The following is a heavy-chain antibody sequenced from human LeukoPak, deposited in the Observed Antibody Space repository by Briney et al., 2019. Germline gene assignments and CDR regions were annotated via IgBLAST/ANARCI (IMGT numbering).Heavy chain of an antibody. D-gene: IGHD6-13*01. J-gene: IGHJ3*02. CDR1: GGTFSSYA. Sequence: GASVKVSCKASGGTFSSYAISWVRQAPGQGLEWMGWISAYNGRTNYAQKLQGRVTMTTDTSTSTAYMELRSLRSDDTAMYYCSRALYPTYGSNWYLSAFDIWGLGTLVTVSS. V-gene: IGHV1-18*01. CDR3: SRALYPTYGSNWYLSAFDI. CDR2: ISAYNGRT.